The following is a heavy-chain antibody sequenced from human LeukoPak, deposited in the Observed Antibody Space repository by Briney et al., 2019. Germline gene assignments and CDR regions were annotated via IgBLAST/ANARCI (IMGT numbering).Heavy chain of an antibody. V-gene: IGHV1-69*13. CDR2: IIPIFGTA. D-gene: IGHD6-19*01. CDR3: ARGRIAVAGTSYYFDY. Sequence: SVKVSCKASGGTFSSYAIGWVRQAPGQGLEWMGGIIPIFGTANYAQKFQGRVTITADESTSTAYMELSSLRSEDTAVYYCARGRIAVAGTSYYFDYWGQGTLVTVSS. J-gene: IGHJ4*02. CDR1: GGTFSSYA.